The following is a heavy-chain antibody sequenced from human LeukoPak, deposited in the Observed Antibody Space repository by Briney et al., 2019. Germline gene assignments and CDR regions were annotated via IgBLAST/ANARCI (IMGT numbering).Heavy chain of an antibody. CDR1: GASISGSDYS. Sequence: PSETLSLTCSVSGASISGSDYSWAWIRQPPGKGLEWIGTIDDGGSTYYNPSLKSRLTMSVDTSKNQFSLNLNSVNAADTALYYCARNVVSLNSNGFYYFDYWGQGSLLIVSS. J-gene: IGHJ4*02. D-gene: IGHD6-19*01. CDR2: IDDGGST. CDR3: ARNVVSLNSNGFYYFDY. V-gene: IGHV4-39*01.